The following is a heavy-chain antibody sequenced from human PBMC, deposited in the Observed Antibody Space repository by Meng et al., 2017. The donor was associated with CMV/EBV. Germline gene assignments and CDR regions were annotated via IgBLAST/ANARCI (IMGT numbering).Heavy chain of an antibody. V-gene: IGHV3-21*01. Sequence: VALVSSGGDLVRPWGSLSLSCAASGFTFSGDSMNWGRQAPGKGLECVSSISSSSSYIYYADSVKGRFTISRDNAKNSLYLQMNSLRAEDTAVYYCARGGYWGQGTLVTVSS. J-gene: IGHJ4*02. CDR3: ARGGY. CDR2: ISSSSSYI. CDR1: GFTFSGDS.